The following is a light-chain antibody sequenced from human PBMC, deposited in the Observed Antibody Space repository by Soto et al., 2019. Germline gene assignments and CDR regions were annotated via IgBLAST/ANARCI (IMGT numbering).Light chain of an antibody. J-gene: IGLJ3*02. CDR3: CSYAGNYSWV. CDR1: SSDVGGYNY. CDR2: DVS. Sequence: QSALTQPRSVSGSPGQSVTISCTGTSSDVGGYNYVFWYQHHPGKAPKLMICDVSKRPSGVPDRFSGSKSGNTASLTISGLQAEDGADYYCCSYAGNYSWVFGGGTKVTVL. V-gene: IGLV2-11*01.